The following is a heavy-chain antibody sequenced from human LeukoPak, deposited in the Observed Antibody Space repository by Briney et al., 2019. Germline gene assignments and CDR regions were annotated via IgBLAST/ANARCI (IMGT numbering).Heavy chain of an antibody. V-gene: IGHV3-66*02. Sequence: GGSLRLSCAVSGFTVTSNFMSWVRQAPGKVLGWVSVMYDRGDTYYADSVKGRFTVSRDTSKNTLFLQLNNVGAEDTAVYYCAGRRADTCNFCFVYWGQGTLVTVSS. CDR1: GFTVTSNF. D-gene: IGHD1-1*01. CDR2: MYDRGDT. J-gene: IGHJ4*02. CDR3: AGRRADTCNFCFVY.